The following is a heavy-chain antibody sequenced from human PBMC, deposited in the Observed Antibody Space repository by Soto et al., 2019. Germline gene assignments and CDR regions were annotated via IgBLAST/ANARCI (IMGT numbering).Heavy chain of an antibody. CDR3: AKARSGYEAFFDY. CDR1: GSTFISYG. J-gene: IGHJ4*02. D-gene: IGHD5-12*01. Sequence: WGSLRLSCAASGSTFISYGMRCFRQSPVKWLEWVAVISYDGSNKYYADSVKGRFTISRDNSKNTLYLQMNSLRAEDTAVYYCAKARSGYEAFFDYWGQGTLVTVSS. CDR2: ISYDGSNK. V-gene: IGHV3-30*18.